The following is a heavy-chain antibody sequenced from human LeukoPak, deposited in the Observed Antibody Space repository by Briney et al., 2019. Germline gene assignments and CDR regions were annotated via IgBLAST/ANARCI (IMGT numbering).Heavy chain of an antibody. J-gene: IGHJ1*01. CDR1: GYTFTSYG. V-gene: IGHV1-18*01. D-gene: IGHD3-22*01. CDR2: ISAYNGNT. Sequence: ASVKVSCKASGYTFTSYGISWVRQAPGQGLEWMGWISAYNGNTNYAQKLQGRVTMTTDTSTSTAYMELRSLRSDDTAVYYCARFSPLTITMNLAGYFQHWGQGTLVTVSS. CDR3: ARFSPLTITMNLAGYFQH.